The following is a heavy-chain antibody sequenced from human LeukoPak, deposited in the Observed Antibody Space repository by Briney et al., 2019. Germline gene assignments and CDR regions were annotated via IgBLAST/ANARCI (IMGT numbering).Heavy chain of an antibody. V-gene: IGHV3-21*01. CDR1: GFTFSSYS. J-gene: IGHJ4*02. D-gene: IGHD6-13*01. Sequence: GGSLRLSCAASGFTFSSYSMNWVRQAPGKGLEWVSSISSSSSYIYYADSVKGRFTISRDNAKNSLYLQMNSLRAEDTAVYYCARAGIAAVGLDYWGQGTLVTVSS. CDR3: ARAGIAAVGLDY. CDR2: ISSSSSYI.